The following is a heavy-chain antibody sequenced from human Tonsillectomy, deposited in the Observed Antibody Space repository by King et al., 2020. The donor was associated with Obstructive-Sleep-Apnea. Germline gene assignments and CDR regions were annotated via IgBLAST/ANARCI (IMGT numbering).Heavy chain of an antibody. Sequence: QLVQSGAEVKKPGESLKISCKGSGYSFTSYWSGWWRQIPGKGLVWMGIIYPGDPDTRSSPSFQGHVTIPADKSISTAYLRWSSLKASETAMCYCARAFMVRGVISWFDPWGQGTLVTVSS. CDR1: GYSFTSYW. CDR2: IYPGDPDT. V-gene: IGHV5-51*01. J-gene: IGHJ5*02. CDR3: ARAFMVRGVISWFDP. D-gene: IGHD3-10*01.